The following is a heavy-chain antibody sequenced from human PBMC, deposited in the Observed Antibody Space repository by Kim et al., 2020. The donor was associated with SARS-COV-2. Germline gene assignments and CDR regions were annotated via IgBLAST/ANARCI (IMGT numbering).Heavy chain of an antibody. D-gene: IGHD5-18*01. J-gene: IGHJ4*02. Sequence: AASVKGRATLSRDDAKSTLNLQVNSLRAEDTALYDCAQCEYSYASSFDYWGQGTLVTVSS. V-gene: IGHV3-23*01. CDR3: AQCEYSYASSFDY.